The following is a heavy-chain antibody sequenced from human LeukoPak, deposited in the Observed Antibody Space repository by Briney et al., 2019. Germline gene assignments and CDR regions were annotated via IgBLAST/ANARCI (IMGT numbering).Heavy chain of an antibody. J-gene: IGHJ5*02. CDR2: ISYDGSNK. D-gene: IGHD6-19*01. CDR1: GFTFSSYA. Sequence: PGGSLRPSCAASGFTFSSYAMHWVRQAPGKGLEWVAVISYDGSNKYYADSVKGRFTISRDNSKNTLYLQMNSLRAEDTAVYYCARAIAVWSNWFDPWGQGTLVTVSS. CDR3: ARAIAVWSNWFDP. V-gene: IGHV3-30-3*01.